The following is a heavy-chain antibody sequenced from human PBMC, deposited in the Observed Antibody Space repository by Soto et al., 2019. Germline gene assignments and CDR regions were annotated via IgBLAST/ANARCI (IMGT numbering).Heavy chain of an antibody. J-gene: IGHJ6*01. V-gene: IGHV5-51*01. CDR3: ARIYSGTYRLDV. D-gene: IGHD1-26*01. CDR2: MYPGESGT. CDR1: GYTFTSHW. Sequence: ESLNISCKGSGYTFTSHWIAWVRQMPVKGLEWMGIMYPGESGTRYSPSFQGQVNISADNSISTAYLQWSSLKASDTAMYYCARIYSGTYRLDVWGQGTTVTVSS.